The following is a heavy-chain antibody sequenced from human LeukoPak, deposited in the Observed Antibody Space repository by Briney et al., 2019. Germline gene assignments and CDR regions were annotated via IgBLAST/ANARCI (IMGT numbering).Heavy chain of an antibody. CDR1: GYTFTSYG. D-gene: IGHD1-26*01. Sequence: GASVKVSCKASGYTFTSYGISWVRQAPGQGLEWMGWISAYNGNTNYAQKLQGRVTMTTDTSTSTAYMELRSLRSDDTAVYYCARASGSYRRYNWFDPWGQGNLVTVSS. CDR2: ISAYNGNT. CDR3: ARASGSYRRYNWFDP. J-gene: IGHJ5*02. V-gene: IGHV1-18*01.